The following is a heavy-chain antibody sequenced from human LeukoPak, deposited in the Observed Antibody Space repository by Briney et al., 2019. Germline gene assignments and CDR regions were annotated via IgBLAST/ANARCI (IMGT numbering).Heavy chain of an antibody. J-gene: IGHJ4*02. V-gene: IGHV3-23*01. CDR3: ARAPGSSAYGYYFDF. D-gene: IGHD3-16*01. Sequence: PGGSLRLSCAASGFTFSSYAMSWVRQAPGKGLEWVSAISGSGGSTYYADSVKGRFTISRDNSKNTLYLQMNSLRAEDTAVYYCARAPGSSAYGYYFDFWGQGTLVTVSS. CDR2: ISGSGGST. CDR1: GFTFSSYA.